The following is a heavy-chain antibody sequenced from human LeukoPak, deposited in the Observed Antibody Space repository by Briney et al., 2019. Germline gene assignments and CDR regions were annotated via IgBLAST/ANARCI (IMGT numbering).Heavy chain of an antibody. CDR1: GFTFNSYA. V-gene: IGHV3-23*01. CDR3: AKDSPLWGDYGMDV. D-gene: IGHD3-10*01. CDR2: ISGSGGGT. J-gene: IGHJ6*02. Sequence: GGSLRLSCAASGFTFNSYAMSWVRQAPEKGLEWVATISGSGGGTYYADSVKGRFTISRDDSKTTRYLQMNSLRAEDTAVYYCAKDSPLWGDYGMDVWGQGTTVTVSS.